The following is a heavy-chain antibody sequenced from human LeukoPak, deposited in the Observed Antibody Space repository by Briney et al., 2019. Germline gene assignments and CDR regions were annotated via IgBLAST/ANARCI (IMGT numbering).Heavy chain of an antibody. CDR1: GFTFSIYA. J-gene: IGHJ4*02. CDR2: LNEDGGYT. D-gene: IGHD2-15*01. Sequence: GGSLRLSCAAPGFTFSIYAMSWVRQAPGKGLAWVSGLNEDGGYTYYADSVKGRFTLSRDNSENTLYLQMISLRAEDTAIYYCVRDFSCSGGSCPLFDSWGQGTLVSVSS. V-gene: IGHV3-23*01. CDR3: VRDFSCSGGSCPLFDS.